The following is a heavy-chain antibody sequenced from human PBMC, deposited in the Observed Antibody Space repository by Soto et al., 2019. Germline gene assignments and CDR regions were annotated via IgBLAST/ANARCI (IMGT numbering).Heavy chain of an antibody. D-gene: IGHD1-26*01. CDR2: ISGSGGST. V-gene: IGHV3-23*01. J-gene: IGHJ3*02. Sequence: PGGSLRLSCAASGFTFISYAMSWVLQAPWKGLEWVSAISGSGGSTYYADSVKGRFTISRDNSKNTLYLQMNSLRAEDTAVYYCATGGATLMDAFDIWGQGTMVTVSS. CDR3: ATGGATLMDAFDI. CDR1: GFTFISYA.